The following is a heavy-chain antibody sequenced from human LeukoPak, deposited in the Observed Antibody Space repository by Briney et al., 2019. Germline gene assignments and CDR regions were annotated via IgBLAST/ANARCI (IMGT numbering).Heavy chain of an antibody. Sequence: PSETLSLTCTVSGCSISSYYWSWIRQPAGKGLEWIGRIYTSGSTNYNPSLKSRVTMSVDTSKNQFSLKLSSVTAADTAVYYCATSVAGKYYYYYYMDVWGKGTTVTVSS. V-gene: IGHV4-4*07. CDR2: IYTSGST. J-gene: IGHJ6*03. CDR1: GCSISSYY. CDR3: ATSVAGKYYYYYYMDV. D-gene: IGHD6-19*01.